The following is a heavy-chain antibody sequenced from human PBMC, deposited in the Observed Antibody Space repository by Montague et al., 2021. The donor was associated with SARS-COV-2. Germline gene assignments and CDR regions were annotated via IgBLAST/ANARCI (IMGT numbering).Heavy chain of an antibody. J-gene: IGHJ3*02. CDR2: IYRGGST. CDR3: AREAEGIAARWYDAFDI. D-gene: IGHD6-6*01. V-gene: IGHV3-53*01. Sequence: SLRLSCAASGFTVSSYYMNWVRQAPGKGLEWVSVIYRGGSTYYADSVKDRFTISRDNSNNTLYLQMNSLRAEDTAVYYCAREAEGIAARWYDAFDIWGQGTMVTVSS. CDR1: GFTVSSYY.